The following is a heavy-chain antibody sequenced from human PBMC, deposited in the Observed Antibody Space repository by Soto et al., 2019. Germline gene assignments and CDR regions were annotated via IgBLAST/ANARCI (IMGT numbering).Heavy chain of an antibody. Sequence: PGGSLRLSCVASGFTFDDHAMYWVRQLPGKGLEWVSGISWNSSNRRYADSVKGRFTITRENSKNFLFLQMDSLRPEDSALYYCRRCGSGALIAAAGTGYWLAAWGQGIPVTFST. J-gene: IGHJ5*02. CDR2: ISWNSSNR. D-gene: IGHD6-13*01. V-gene: IGHV3-9*01. CDR3: RRCGSGALIAAAGTGYWLAA. CDR1: GFTFDDHA.